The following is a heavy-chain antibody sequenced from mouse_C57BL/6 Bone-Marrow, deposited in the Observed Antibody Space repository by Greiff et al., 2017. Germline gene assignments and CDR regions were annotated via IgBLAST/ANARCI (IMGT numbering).Heavy chain of an antibody. CDR2: IHPNSGST. CDR3: ARWGFITTGGGFAY. J-gene: IGHJ3*01. V-gene: IGHV1-64*01. Sequence: QVQLQQPEAELVKPGASVKLSCKASGYTFTSYWMHWVKQRPGQGLEWIGMIHPNSGSTNYNEKFKSKATLTVDKSSSTAYMQLSSLTSEDSAVYYCARWGFITTGGGFAYWGQGTLVTVSA. CDR1: GYTFTSYW. D-gene: IGHD1-1*01.